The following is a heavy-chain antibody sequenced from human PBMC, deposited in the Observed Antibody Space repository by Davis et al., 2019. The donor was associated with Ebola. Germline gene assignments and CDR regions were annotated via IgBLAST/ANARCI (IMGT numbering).Heavy chain of an antibody. V-gene: IGHV4-30-4*01. CDR3: ARDHARTGYFDY. J-gene: IGHJ4*02. D-gene: IGHD3/OR15-3a*01. CDR1: GGSISSGDYY. CDR2: IYHNGNA. Sequence: MPSETLSLTCTVSGGSISSGDYYWSWIRQPPGKGLEWIGYIYHNGNAYYNPSLKSRVTLSLDTSKNQFSLKLSSVTAADTAVYYCARDHARTGYFDYWGQGTLVTVSS.